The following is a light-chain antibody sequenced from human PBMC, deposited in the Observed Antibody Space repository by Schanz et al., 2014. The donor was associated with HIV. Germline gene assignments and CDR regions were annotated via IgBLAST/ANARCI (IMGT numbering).Light chain of an antibody. J-gene: IGLJ2*01. CDR3: CSYAGSSTLDVV. CDR2: EVI. Sequence: QSVLTQPPSASGSPGQSVTISCTGTSSDVGDYNYVSWYQQHPGKAPKLMIYEVIKRPSGVSNRFSGSKSGNTASLTISGLQAEDEADYYCCSYAGSSTLDVVFGGGTKLTVL. V-gene: IGLV2-23*02. CDR1: SSDVGDYNY.